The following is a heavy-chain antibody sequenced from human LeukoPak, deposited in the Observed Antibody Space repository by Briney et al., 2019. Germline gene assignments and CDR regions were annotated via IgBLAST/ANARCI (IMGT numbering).Heavy chain of an antibody. CDR3: ARGRRGSYFQDY. CDR2: MWFGATT. J-gene: IGHJ4*02. V-gene: IGHV4-39*07. D-gene: IGHD1-26*01. Sequence: SETLSLTCTVSGDSISSSSSYWGWIRQPPGKGLEWIGSMWFGATTSYNPSLKSRVTISVDPSKNQFSLKLSSVTAADTALYYCARGRRGSYFQDYWGQGTLVTVSS. CDR1: GDSISSSSSY.